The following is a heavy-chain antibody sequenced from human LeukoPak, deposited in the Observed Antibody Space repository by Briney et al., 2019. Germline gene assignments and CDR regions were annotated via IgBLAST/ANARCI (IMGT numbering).Heavy chain of an antibody. CDR2: ISSSGSTI. D-gene: IGHD5-12*01. V-gene: IGHV3-48*03. CDR1: GFTFSSYE. CDR3: ARDLGDIVATMIFDY. Sequence: GGSLRLSCAASGFTFSSYEMNWVRQAPGKGLEWVSYISSSGSTIYYADSVKGRFTISRDNAKNSLYLQMNSRRAEDTAVYYCARDLGDIVATMIFDYWGQGTLVTVSS. J-gene: IGHJ4*02.